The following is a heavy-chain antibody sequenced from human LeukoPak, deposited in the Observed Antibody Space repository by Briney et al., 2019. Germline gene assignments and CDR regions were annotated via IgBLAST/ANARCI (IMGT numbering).Heavy chain of an antibody. J-gene: IGHJ5*02. D-gene: IGHD2-21*02. V-gene: IGHV3-21*01. CDR1: GFTFSSYT. CDR3: ARDSAYCGGDCYSDS. CDR2: ISGSSTTFI. Sequence: PGGSLRLSCAASGFTFSSYTMKWVRQAPGKGLEWVSSISGSSTTFIYYADSLKGRFTISGDNAKNSLYLHMNSLRAEDTAVYYCARDSAYCGGDCYSDSWGQGTLVTVSS.